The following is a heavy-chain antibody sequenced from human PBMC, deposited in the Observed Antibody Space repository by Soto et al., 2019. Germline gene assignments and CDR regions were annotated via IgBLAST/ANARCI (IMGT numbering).Heavy chain of an antibody. CDR1: GYTFSNHA. D-gene: IGHD5-18*01. CDR2: ISAYNGNT. CDR3: ARDSAGYSYADYYYGMDV. J-gene: IGHJ6*02. Sequence: ASVKVSCKASGYTFSNHAIQWVRQAPGQRLEWMGWISAYNGNTNYAQKLQGRVTMTTDTSTSTAYVELRSLRSDDTAVYYCARDSAGYSYADYYYGMDVWGQGTTVTV. V-gene: IGHV1-18*01.